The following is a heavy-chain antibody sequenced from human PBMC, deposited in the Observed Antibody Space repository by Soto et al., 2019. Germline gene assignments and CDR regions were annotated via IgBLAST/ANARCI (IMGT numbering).Heavy chain of an antibody. CDR3: ARQKWEQPKWFDP. CDR2: IYYSGTA. D-gene: IGHD1-26*01. V-gene: IGHV4-39*01. Sequence: QLQEAGPGLVKPSETLSPTCSLSGGSISSTFYYLGWIRQPPRKGLEWVGSIYYSGTAFYNASLKGRVTISVDTSKNQFSLRLTSVTATDTAVYFCARQKWEQPKWFDPWGQGTLVTVSS. J-gene: IGHJ5*02. CDR1: GGSISSTFYY.